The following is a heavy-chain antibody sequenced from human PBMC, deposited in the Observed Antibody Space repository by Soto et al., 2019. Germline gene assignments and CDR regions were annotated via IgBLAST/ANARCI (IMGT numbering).Heavy chain of an antibody. CDR3: AKNPENYYYGMDV. CDR2: IIPIFGTA. CDR1: GGTFSSYA. Sequence: QVQLVQSGAEVKKPGSSVKVSCKASGGTFSSYAISWVRQAPGQGLEWMGGIIPIFGTANYAQKFKGRVTLTAEESTRTAYMDLSSLRSEDTAVYYCAKNPENYYYGMDVWGQGTTVTVSS. V-gene: IGHV1-69*12. J-gene: IGHJ6*02.